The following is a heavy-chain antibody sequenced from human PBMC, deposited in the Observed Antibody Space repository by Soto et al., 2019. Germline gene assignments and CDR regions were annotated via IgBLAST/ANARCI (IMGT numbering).Heavy chain of an antibody. J-gene: IGHJ4*02. Sequence: EVQLVESGGGLVQPGGSLRLSCAASGFTVSNNYMRWVRQAPGKGLEWVSLIYSGGATYYADHEKGRFNISRDNSKNTLYLQMSSLRAEDTAVYYCARDGTYNWVGGQGILVTVSS. CDR1: GFTVSNNY. CDR3: ARDGTYNWV. CDR2: IYSGGAT. V-gene: IGHV3-66*01. D-gene: IGHD1-1*01.